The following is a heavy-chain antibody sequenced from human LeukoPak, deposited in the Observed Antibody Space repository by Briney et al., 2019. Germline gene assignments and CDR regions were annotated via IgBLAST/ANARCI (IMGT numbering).Heavy chain of an antibody. J-gene: IGHJ3*02. Sequence: SETLSLTCAVYGGSFSGYYWTWIRQPPGKGLEWIGEMNHSGSANYNPSLKSRVTMSVDTSKNQFSLKLSSVTAADTAVYYCARDKSRTYGSADAFDIWGQGTMVTVSS. V-gene: IGHV4-34*01. CDR2: MNHSGSA. D-gene: IGHD3-10*01. CDR3: ARDKSRTYGSADAFDI. CDR1: GGSFSGYY.